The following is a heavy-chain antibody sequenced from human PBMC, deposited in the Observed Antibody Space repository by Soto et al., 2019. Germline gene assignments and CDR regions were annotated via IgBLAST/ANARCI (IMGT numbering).Heavy chain of an antibody. CDR3: AREIAATGFHF. V-gene: IGHV1-69*12. CDR1: GGDFKNYG. Sequence: QVQLVQSGAEVKKPGSTVKVSCKTSGGDFKNYGVSWVRQAPGQGLAWMGGIVPLFGSAKYGQIFQGRVTMTADDLTSTTYMELSGLKPEDTAIYYCAREIAATGFHFWGQGTLVIVSS. CDR2: IVPLFGSA. J-gene: IGHJ4*02. D-gene: IGHD3-9*01.